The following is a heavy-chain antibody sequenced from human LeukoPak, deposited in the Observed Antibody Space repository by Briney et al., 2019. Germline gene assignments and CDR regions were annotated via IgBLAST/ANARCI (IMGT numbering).Heavy chain of an antibody. D-gene: IGHD1-26*01. Sequence: SQTLSLTCAVSGGSISSGGYSWSWIRQPPGKGLEWIGYIYYSGSTYYNPSLKSRVTISVDTSKNQFSLKLSSVTAADTAVYYCARGGSPLTYNWFDPWGQGTRVIVSS. V-gene: IGHV4-30-4*07. CDR1: GGSISSGGYS. J-gene: IGHJ5*02. CDR2: IYYSGST. CDR3: ARGGSPLTYNWFDP.